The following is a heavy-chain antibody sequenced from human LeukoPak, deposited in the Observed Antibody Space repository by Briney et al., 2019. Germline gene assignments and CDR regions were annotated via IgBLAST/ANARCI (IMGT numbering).Heavy chain of an antibody. CDR2: IYYSGST. D-gene: IGHD2-8*01. J-gene: IGHJ5*02. CDR3: ARTSRYCTVGFDP. CDR1: GGSISSGGYY. Sequence: SETLSLTCTVSGGSISSGGYYWSWIRQHPGQGLEWIGYIYYSGSTYYNPSLKSRVTISVDTSKNQFSLKLSSVTAADTAVYYCARTSRYCTVGFDPWGQGTLVTVSS. V-gene: IGHV4-31*03.